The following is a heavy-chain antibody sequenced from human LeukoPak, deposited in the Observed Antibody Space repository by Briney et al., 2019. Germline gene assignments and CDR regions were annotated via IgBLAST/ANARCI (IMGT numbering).Heavy chain of an antibody. CDR3: ARVHFKYDILTGYPHDAFDI. D-gene: IGHD3-9*01. Sequence: QTGGSLRLPCAASGFTFSSYWMSWVRQAPGKGLEWVANIKQDGSEKYYVDSVKGRFTISRDNAKNSLYLQMNSLRAEDTAVYYCARVHFKYDILTGYPHDAFDIWGQGTMVTVSS. CDR1: GFTFSSYW. CDR2: IKQDGSEK. J-gene: IGHJ3*02. V-gene: IGHV3-7*01.